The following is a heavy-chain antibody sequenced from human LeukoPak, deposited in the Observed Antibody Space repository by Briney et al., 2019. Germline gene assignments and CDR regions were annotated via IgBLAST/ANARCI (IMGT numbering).Heavy chain of an antibody. Sequence: GGSLRLSCAASGFTFSNAWMSWVRQAPGKGLEWVGRIKSKTDGGTTDYAAPVKGRFTISRDDSKNTLYLQMNSLKTEDTAVYYCTRVEVSGGSFDYWGQGTPVTVSS. CDR3: TRVEVSGGSFDY. D-gene: IGHD5-12*01. V-gene: IGHV3-15*01. CDR1: GFTFSNAW. J-gene: IGHJ4*02. CDR2: IKSKTDGGTT.